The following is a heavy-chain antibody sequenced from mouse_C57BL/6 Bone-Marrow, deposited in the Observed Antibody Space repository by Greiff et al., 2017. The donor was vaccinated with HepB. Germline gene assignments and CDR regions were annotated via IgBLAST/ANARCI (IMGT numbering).Heavy chain of an antibody. CDR1: GFTFNTYA. CDR2: IRSKRSNYAT. V-gene: IGHV10-3*01. CDR3: VRSDY. Sequence: EVKLVESGGGLVQPKGSLKLSCAASGFTFNTYAMHWVRQAPGKGLEWVARIRSKRSNYATYYADSVKDRFTISRDDSQSMLYLQMNNLKTEDTAMYYCVRSDYWGQGTLVTVSA. J-gene: IGHJ3*01.